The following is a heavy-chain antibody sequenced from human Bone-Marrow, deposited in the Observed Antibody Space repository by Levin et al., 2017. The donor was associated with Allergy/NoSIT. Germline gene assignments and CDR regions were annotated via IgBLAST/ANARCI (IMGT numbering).Heavy chain of an antibody. CDR1: GFTFSSYG. Sequence: AGGSLRLSCAASGFTFSSYGMHWVRQAPGKGLEWVAVISYDGSNKYYADSVKGRFTISRDNSKNTLNLQMNSLRAEDTAVYYCAKCSSSWYYYYGMDDWGQGTTVTVSS. V-gene: IGHV3-30*18. J-gene: IGHJ6*02. CDR3: AKCSSSWYYYYGMDD. CDR2: ISYDGSNK. D-gene: IGHD6-13*01.